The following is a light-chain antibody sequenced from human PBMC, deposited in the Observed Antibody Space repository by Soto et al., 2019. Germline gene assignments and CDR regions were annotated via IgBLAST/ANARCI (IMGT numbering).Light chain of an antibody. V-gene: IGLV4-69*01. CDR3: QTWGTGIVV. CDR2: VNPDGSH. CDR1: SGHSSYA. J-gene: IGLJ2*01. Sequence: QLVLTQSPSASASLGASVKVTCTLSSGHSSYAIAWHQQQPEKGPRFLMKVNPDGSHTKGDGIPDRFSGSSSGAERYLTISSLHSEDEADYYCQTWGTGIVVFGGGTKLTVL.